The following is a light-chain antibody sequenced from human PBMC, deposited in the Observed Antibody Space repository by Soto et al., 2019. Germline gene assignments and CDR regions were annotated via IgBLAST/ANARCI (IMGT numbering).Light chain of an antibody. J-gene: IGKJ1*01. CDR1: QSISSW. Sequence: DIQLTQSPSTMSASVGXRXTISXRASQSISSWLAWYQQKPGKAPKLLIYAASSLQSGVPSRFSGSGSGTDFTLTISSLQPEDFATYYCQQSYSTSWTFGQGTKVDI. CDR3: QQSYSTSWT. V-gene: IGKV1-39*01. CDR2: AAS.